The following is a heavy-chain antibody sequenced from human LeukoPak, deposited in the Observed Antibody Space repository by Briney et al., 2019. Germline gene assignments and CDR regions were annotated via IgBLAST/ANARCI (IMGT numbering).Heavy chain of an antibody. CDR3: ASGTYSSSWYPRDY. J-gene: IGHJ4*02. V-gene: IGHV1-18*01. D-gene: IGHD6-13*01. CDR1: GYTFTSYG. CDR2: ISAHNGNA. Sequence: ASVKVSCKTSGYTFTSYGINWVRQAPGQGLEWMGRISAHNGNANYAQKFQGRVTMTTDTSTSTAYMEMRSLRSDDTAVYYCASGTYSSSWYPRDYWGQGTLVTVSS.